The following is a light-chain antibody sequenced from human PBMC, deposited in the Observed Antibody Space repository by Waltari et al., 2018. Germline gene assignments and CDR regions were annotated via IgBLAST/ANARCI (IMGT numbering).Light chain of an antibody. J-gene: IGKJ5*01. CDR3: HQRSTRDT. CDR1: QSVGTH. V-gene: IGKV3-11*01. Sequence: ETVLTQSPATLSLSPGDRATLSCRASQSVGTHLAWYQQKPGQPPRLLIYDASTRATGIPARFSGSGSGTDFTLTISRLEPEDFAVYLGHQRSTRDTFGQGTRLEVK. CDR2: DAS.